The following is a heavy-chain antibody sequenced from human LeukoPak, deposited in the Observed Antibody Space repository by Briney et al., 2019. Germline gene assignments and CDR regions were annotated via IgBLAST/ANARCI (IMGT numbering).Heavy chain of an antibody. CDR1: GFTFRSFA. CDR3: ARDIVNGPFVTSLES. D-gene: IGHD2-8*01. V-gene: IGHV3-48*03. Sequence: GGSLRLSCAASGFTFRSFAMSWVRQAPGKGLEWVSHISSDGNTEYYADSVRVRFTMSRDNAKNSLDLHMNSLRTEDTAVYYCARDIVNGPFVTSLESWGQGALVTVSS. CDR2: ISSDGNTE. J-gene: IGHJ4*02.